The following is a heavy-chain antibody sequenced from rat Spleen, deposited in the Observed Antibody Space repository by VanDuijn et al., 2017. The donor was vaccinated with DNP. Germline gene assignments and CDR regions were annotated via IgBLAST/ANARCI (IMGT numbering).Heavy chain of an antibody. V-gene: IGHV5-46*01. Sequence: EVQLLESGGGLVQPGRSMKLSCAASGFTFSTFPMAWVRQIPMKGLEWVATISASGGSTYYRDSVKVRFTISRDNANNTLYLQMSSLRSEDTATYYCATSSYFGYDYGFAYWGQGTLVTVSS. CDR1: GFTFSTFP. CDR3: ATSSYFGYDYGFAY. D-gene: IGHD1-7*01. CDR2: ISASGGST. J-gene: IGHJ3*01.